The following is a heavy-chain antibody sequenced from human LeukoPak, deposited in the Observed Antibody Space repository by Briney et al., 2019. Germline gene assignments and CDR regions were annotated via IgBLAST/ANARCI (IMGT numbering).Heavy chain of an antibody. CDR1: GYTFTGDY. V-gene: IGHV1-2*07. CDR3: ARLPDILTALDI. CDR2: INPNRGVT. D-gene: IGHD3-9*01. J-gene: IGHJ3*02. Sequence: GSVKVSCKASGYTFTGDYMHWGRQAPGQGGEGMGGINPNRGVTNYARKFQGRVTMTRDTSISTSYMELSRLRSDDTAVYYCARLPDILTALDIWGQGTMVTVSS.